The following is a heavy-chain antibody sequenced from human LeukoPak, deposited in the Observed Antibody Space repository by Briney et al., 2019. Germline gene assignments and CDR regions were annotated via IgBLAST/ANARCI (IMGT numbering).Heavy chain of an antibody. V-gene: IGHV3-53*01. D-gene: IGHD2-8*02. Sequence: PGGSLRPSCAASGVTVSSQYMNWVRRAPGKGLEWVSVIYGVDGTSYADSVKGRFTISRDSSRNTVYLQMNGLRAEDTAVYYCASDLVYWGQGTLVTVSS. CDR2: IYGVDGT. J-gene: IGHJ4*02. CDR3: ASDLVY. CDR1: GVTVSSQY.